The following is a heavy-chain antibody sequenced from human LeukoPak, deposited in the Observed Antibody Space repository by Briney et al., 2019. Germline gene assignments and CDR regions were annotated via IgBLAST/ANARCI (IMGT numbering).Heavy chain of an antibody. J-gene: IGHJ5*02. V-gene: IGHV3-23*01. CDR1: GFTFSSYA. Sequence: PGGSLRLSCAASGFTFSSYAMSWVRQAPGKGLEWVSAISGSGGSTYYADSVKGRFTISRDNSKNTLYLQMSSLRAEDTAVYYCAQRFHYGSGSYFPFDPWGQGTLVTVSS. CDR2: ISGSGGST. CDR3: AQRFHYGSGSYFPFDP. D-gene: IGHD3-10*01.